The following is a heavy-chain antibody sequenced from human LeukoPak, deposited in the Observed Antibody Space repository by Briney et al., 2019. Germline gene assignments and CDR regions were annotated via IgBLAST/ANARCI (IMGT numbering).Heavy chain of an antibody. Sequence: SETLSLTCTVSGGSMSSYYWSWIRQPPGKGLEWIGYIYYSGSTNYNPSLKSRVTISVDTSKNQFSLKLSSVTAADTAVYYCARASRGRGSGSYYKRYYYYYMDVWGKGTTVTVSS. J-gene: IGHJ6*03. CDR3: ARASRGRGSGSYYKRYYYYYMDV. D-gene: IGHD3-10*01. CDR2: IYYSGST. CDR1: GGSMSSYY. V-gene: IGHV4-59*12.